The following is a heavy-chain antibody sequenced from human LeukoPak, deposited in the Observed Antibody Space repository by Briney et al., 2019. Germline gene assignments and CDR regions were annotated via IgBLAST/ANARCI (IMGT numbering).Heavy chain of an antibody. CDR3: ARQRGSYDLVAFDI. CDR1: GYTFTGYY. Sequence: GASVKVSCKASGYTFTGYYIHWVRQAPGQGLEWMGIIYPGDSDTRYSPSFQGQVTISADKSISTAYLQWSSLKASDTAMYYCARQRGSYDLVAFDIWGQGTMVTVSS. D-gene: IGHD1-26*01. V-gene: IGHV5-51*01. CDR2: IYPGDSDT. J-gene: IGHJ3*02.